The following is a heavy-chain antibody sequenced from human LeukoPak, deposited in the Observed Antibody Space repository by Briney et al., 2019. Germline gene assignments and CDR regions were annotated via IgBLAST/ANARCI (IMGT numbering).Heavy chain of an antibody. V-gene: IGHV3-23*01. CDR1: GFTFSSYA. J-gene: IGHJ5*02. D-gene: IGHD2-2*01. Sequence: GGSLRLSCAASGFTFSSYAMSWVRQAPGKGLEWVSAISGSGGSTYYADSVKGRFTISRDNSKNTLYLQMNSLRAEDTAVYYCAKAGDIVVVPAPNWFDPWGQGTLVTVSS. CDR2: ISGSGGST. CDR3: AKAGDIVVVPAPNWFDP.